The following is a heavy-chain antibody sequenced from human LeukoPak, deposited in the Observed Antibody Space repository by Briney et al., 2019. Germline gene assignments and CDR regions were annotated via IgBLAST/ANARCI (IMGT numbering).Heavy chain of an antibody. J-gene: IGHJ5*02. Sequence: ASVKVSCKASGYTFTSYYMHWVRQAPGQGLEWMGIINPSGGSTSYAQKFQGRVTMTRDTSTSTVYMELSSLRSEDTAVYYCARRVGVVTAIHWENWFDPWGQGTLVTVSS. CDR2: INPSGGST. D-gene: IGHD2-21*02. CDR1: GYTFTSYY. V-gene: IGHV1-46*01. CDR3: ARRVGVVTAIHWENWFDP.